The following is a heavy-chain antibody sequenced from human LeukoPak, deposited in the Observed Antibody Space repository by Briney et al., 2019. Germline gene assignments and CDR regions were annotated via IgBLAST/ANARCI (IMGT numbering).Heavy chain of an antibody. Sequence: SETLSLTCGVSGASVSSHFWSWIRQTPGMGLEWIGYISNSGSTGYNPSLRSRVTISVDAPKNEVSLNVRSVSAADTAVYYCAKDVSGTYYAFDVWGQGRTV. CDR3: AKDVSGTYYAFDV. D-gene: IGHD1-26*01. J-gene: IGHJ3*01. CDR2: ISNSGST. CDR1: GASVSSHF. V-gene: IGHV4-59*02.